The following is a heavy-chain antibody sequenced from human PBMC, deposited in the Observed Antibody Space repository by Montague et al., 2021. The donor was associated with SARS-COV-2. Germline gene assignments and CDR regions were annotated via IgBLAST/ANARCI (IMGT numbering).Heavy chain of an antibody. D-gene: IGHD3-9*01. Sequence: SETLSLTCTVSGVSVTDYYWSWIRQPPGKGLEWVGDVLYNKGTNFNPSLKSRVAISVDTSKNQFSLRLTSVTAVDTAFYYCVRRPDYDGLNGPPDFWGQGTLVTVSS. V-gene: IGHV4-59*08. CDR3: VRRPDYDGLNGPPDF. J-gene: IGHJ4*02. CDR2: VLYNKGT. CDR1: GVSVTDYY.